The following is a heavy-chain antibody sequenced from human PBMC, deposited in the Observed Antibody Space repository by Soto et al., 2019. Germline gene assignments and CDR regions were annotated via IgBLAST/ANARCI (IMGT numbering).Heavy chain of an antibody. CDR2: IFYNGNT. Sequence: PSETLSLTCTVSGVSIDSSTYYWGWIRQPPGKGLEWIGSIFYNGNTFYNPSLKSRITISVDTSKNQFSLKLSSVTAADTAVYYCARHSTGYYYSWFAPWGQGTLVTVSS. V-gene: IGHV4-39*01. CDR1: GVSIDSSTYY. CDR3: ARHSTGYYYSWFAP. D-gene: IGHD3-22*01. J-gene: IGHJ5*02.